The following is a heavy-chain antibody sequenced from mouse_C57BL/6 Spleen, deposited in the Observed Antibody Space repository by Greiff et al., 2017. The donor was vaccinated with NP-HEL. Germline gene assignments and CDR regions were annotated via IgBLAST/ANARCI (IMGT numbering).Heavy chain of an antibody. J-gene: IGHJ2*01. CDR2: ISSGSSTI. CDR3: ASQPRYGSSPFDY. Sequence: EVKLMESGGGLVKPGGSLKLSCAASGFTFSDYGMHWVRQAPEKGLEWVAYISSGSSTIYYADTVKGRFTFSRDNAKNTLFLQMTSLRSEDTAMYYCASQPRYGSSPFDYWGQGTTLTVSS. V-gene: IGHV5-17*01. CDR1: GFTFSDYG. D-gene: IGHD1-1*01.